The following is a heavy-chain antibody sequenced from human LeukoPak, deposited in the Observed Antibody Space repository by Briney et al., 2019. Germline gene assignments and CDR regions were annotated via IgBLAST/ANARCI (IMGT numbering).Heavy chain of an antibody. V-gene: IGHV3-30*03. CDR2: ISYDGSNK. J-gene: IGHJ6*02. CDR1: GFTFSSYG. D-gene: IGHD1-1*01. Sequence: PGGSLRLSCAASGFTFSSYGMHWVRQAPGKGLEWVAVISYDGSNKYYADSVKGRFTISRDNSKNTLYLQMNSLRSDDTAVYYCARSSTTPYYYYYYGMDVWGQGTTVTVSS. CDR3: ARSSTTPYYYYYYGMDV.